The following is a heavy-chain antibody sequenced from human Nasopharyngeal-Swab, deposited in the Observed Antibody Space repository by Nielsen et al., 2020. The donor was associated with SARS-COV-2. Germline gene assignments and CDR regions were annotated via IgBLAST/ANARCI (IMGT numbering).Heavy chain of an antibody. CDR1: GGSISSYY. Sequence: SETLSLTCTASGGSISSYYWSWIRQPPGKGLEWIGYIYYSGSTNYNPSLKSRVTISVDTSKNQFSLKLSSVTAADTAVYYCARCLEYSSSQDYYYYYMDVWGKGTTVTVSS. CDR2: IYYSGST. D-gene: IGHD6-6*01. CDR3: ARCLEYSSSQDYYYYYMDV. V-gene: IGHV4-59*08. J-gene: IGHJ6*03.